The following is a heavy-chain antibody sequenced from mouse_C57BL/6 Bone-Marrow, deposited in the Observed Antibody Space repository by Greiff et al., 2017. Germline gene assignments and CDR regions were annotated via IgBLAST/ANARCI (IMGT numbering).Heavy chain of an antibody. CDR1: GYAFSSYW. J-gene: IGHJ2*01. CDR2: IYPGDGDT. D-gene: IGHD1-1*01. Sequence: QVQLQQSGAELVKPGASVKISCKASGYAFSSYWMNWVKQRPGKGLEWIGQIYPGDGDTNYNGKFKGKATLTADKSSSTAYMQLSSLTSEDSAVYFCARGNTVVPYYFDYWGQGTTLTISS. CDR3: ARGNTVVPYYFDY. V-gene: IGHV1-80*01.